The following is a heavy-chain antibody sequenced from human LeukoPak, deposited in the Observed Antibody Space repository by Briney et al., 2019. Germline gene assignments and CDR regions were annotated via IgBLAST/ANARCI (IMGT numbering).Heavy chain of an antibody. CDR2: IWYDGSNK. J-gene: IGHJ6*02. D-gene: IGHD3-3*01. CDR3: ARDYDFWSGYYYYGMDV. CDR1: GFTFSNAW. V-gene: IGHV3-33*08. Sequence: GGSLRLSCAASGFTFSNAWMSWVRQAPGKGLEWVAVIWYDGSNKYYADSVKGRFTISRDNSKNTLYLQMNSLRAEDTAVYYCARDYDFWSGYYYYGMDVWGQGTTVTVSS.